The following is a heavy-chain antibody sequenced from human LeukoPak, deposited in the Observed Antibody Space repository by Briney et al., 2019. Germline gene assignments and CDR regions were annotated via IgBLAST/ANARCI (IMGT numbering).Heavy chain of an antibody. V-gene: IGHV3-48*03. Sequence: GGSLRLSCTASGFTFSSYEMNWVRQAPGKGLEWASYISNSGSPIHYADSVKGRFTISRDNAKKSLYLQMNSLRAEDTAVYYCARDQGSSWYFDYWGQGILVTVSS. CDR2: ISNSGSPI. D-gene: IGHD6-13*01. CDR3: ARDQGSSWYFDY. J-gene: IGHJ4*02. CDR1: GFTFSSYE.